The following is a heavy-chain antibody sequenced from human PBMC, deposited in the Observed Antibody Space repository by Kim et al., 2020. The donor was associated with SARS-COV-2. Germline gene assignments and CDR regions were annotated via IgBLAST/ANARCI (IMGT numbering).Heavy chain of an antibody. V-gene: IGHV5-51*01. D-gene: IGHD1-1*01. CDR3: ARLQVKANYFDY. Sequence: SPSFQAQVTISADKSISTAYLQWSSLKASDTAMYYCARLQVKANYFDYWGQGTLVTVSS. J-gene: IGHJ4*02.